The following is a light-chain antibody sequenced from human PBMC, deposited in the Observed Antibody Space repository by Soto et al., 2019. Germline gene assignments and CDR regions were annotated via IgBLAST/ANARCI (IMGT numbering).Light chain of an antibody. CDR1: QSVSSSY. CDR3: QYYNSYSEA. CDR2: DAS. J-gene: IGKJ1*01. V-gene: IGKV3-20*01. Sequence: EFVLTQSPGTLSLSPGERATLSCRASQSVSSSYLAWYQQKPGQSPRLLIYDASNRATGIPARFSCSGSGTDLNLTISSLEPEDVATYYCQYYNSYSEAFGQGTKVDIK.